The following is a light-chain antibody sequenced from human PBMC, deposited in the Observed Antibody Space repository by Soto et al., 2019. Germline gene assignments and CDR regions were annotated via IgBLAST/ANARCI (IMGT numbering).Light chain of an antibody. CDR2: GAT. J-gene: IGKJ1*01. Sequence: EIVLTQSPGTLSLSPGERATLSCRASHSVTSDYLAWYQQKPGQAPRLLIYGATKRATDIPVRFSGSGSETDFTLTISRLEAEDFEVYYCQQYGDSPRVFGQGTKVEIK. V-gene: IGKV3-20*01. CDR3: QQYGDSPRV. CDR1: HSVTSDY.